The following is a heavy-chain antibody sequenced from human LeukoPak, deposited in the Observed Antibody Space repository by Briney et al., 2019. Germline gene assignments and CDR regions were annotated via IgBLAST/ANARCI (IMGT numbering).Heavy chain of an antibody. CDR3: ARDGGRWKHPNWFDP. Sequence: PGGSLRLSCAASGFTFSSSGMHWVRQAPGKGLEWVAFIRYGGNNKYYADSVKGRFTISRDNSKNTLYLQMSSLRAEDTAVYYCARDGGRWKHPNWFDPWGQGTLVTVSS. CDR1: GFTFSSSG. V-gene: IGHV3-30*02. J-gene: IGHJ5*02. D-gene: IGHD3-16*01. CDR2: IRYGGNNK.